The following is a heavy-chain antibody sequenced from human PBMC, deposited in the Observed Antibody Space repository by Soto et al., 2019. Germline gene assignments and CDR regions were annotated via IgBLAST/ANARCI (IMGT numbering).Heavy chain of an antibody. CDR2: IDPSDSYT. J-gene: IGHJ4*02. CDR1: GYSFTSYW. Sequence: PGESLKISCKGSGYSFTSYWISWVRQMPGKVLEWMGRIDPSDSYTNYSPSFQGHVTISADKSISTAYLQWSSLKASDTAMYYCARQPPAYDYVWGSYRLPYYWGQGXLVTVYS. CDR3: ARQPPAYDYVWGSYRLPYY. D-gene: IGHD3-16*02. V-gene: IGHV5-10-1*01.